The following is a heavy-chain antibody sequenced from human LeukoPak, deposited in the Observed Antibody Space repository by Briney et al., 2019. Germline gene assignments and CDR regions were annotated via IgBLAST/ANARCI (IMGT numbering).Heavy chain of an antibody. V-gene: IGHV3-66*01. D-gene: IGHD3-22*01. Sequence: GGSLRLSCAASGFTVSSNYMSWVRQAPGKGLEWVSVIYSGGSTSYADSAKGRFTISRDNSKNTLYLQMNSLRAEDTAVYYCAREEYYYDSSGYNSRPYYFDYWGQGTLVTV. CDR1: GFTVSSNY. J-gene: IGHJ4*02. CDR3: AREEYYYDSSGYNSRPYYFDY. CDR2: IYSGGST.